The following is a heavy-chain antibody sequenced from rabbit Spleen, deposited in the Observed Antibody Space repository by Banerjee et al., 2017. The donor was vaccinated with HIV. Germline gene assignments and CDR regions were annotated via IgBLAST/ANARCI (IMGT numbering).Heavy chain of an antibody. Sequence: QSLEESGGGLVQPEGSLTLTCTASGFSFSSNYYMCWVRQAPGKGLECVACIYGGVSGSTYYASWARGRFTISKSSSTTVTLQMTSLTAADTATYFCARDTGSSFSSYGMDLWGPGTLVTVS. CDR2: IYGGVSGST. CDR1: GFSFSSNYY. J-gene: IGHJ6*01. D-gene: IGHD8-1*01. CDR3: ARDTGSSFSSYGMDL. V-gene: IGHV1S40*01.